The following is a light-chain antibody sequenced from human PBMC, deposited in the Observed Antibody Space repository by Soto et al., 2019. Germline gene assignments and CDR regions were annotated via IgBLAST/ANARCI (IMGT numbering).Light chain of an antibody. J-gene: IGKJ1*01. CDR1: QSVSSN. CDR2: GAS. Sequence: EIVVTQSPATLSVSPGERATLSCRASQSVSSNLAWYQQKPGQAPRLLIYGASTRATGIPARFSGSWSGTSFTITISSLQSEDFAVYDCQQYNNWPPWTFGQGTKVEIK. V-gene: IGKV3-15*01. CDR3: QQYNNWPPWT.